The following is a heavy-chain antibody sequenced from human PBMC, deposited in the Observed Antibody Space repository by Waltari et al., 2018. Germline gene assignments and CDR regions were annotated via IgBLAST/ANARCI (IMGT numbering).Heavy chain of an antibody. Sequence: EVQLVESGGGLVQRGGSLRLSCAASGFTFSNYWMSWVRQAPGKGLEWVANIRHDNSEIYYVDSVKGRFTISRDNAKNSLFLQMNSLRGEDTAVYYCARDPGRVGFDYWGQGTLVTVSS. V-gene: IGHV3-7*01. D-gene: IGHD1-26*01. CDR1: GFTFSNYW. CDR2: IRHDNSEI. J-gene: IGHJ4*02. CDR3: ARDPGRVGFDY.